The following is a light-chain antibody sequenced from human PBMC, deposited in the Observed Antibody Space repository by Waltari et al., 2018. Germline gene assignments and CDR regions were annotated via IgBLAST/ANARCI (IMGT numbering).Light chain of an antibody. CDR1: SNDVGGYNS. CDR2: DVS. V-gene: IGLV2-14*01. CDR3: SSQSSNDVVL. Sequence: QSALTQPASVSGSPGQSVTIFCAGTSNDVGGYNSVSWYQEYPGQALRVIIYDVSDRPSGVSDRFSGSKSGNTASLTISGLQAEDEADYYCSSQSSNDVVLFGGGTKLTVL. J-gene: IGLJ2*01.